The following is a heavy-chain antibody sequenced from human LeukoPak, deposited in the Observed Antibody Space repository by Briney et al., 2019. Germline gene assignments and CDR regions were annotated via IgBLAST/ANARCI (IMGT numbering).Heavy chain of an antibody. CDR2: IYYSGST. Sequence: SETLPLTCTVSGGSISSYYWSWIRQPPGKGLEWIGYIYYSGSTNYNPSLKSRVTISVDTSKNQFSLKLSSVTAADTAVYYCARCPSLKRPYYFDYWGQGTLVTVSS. CDR1: GGSISSYY. J-gene: IGHJ4*01. CDR3: ARCPSLKRPYYFDY. V-gene: IGHV4-59*01.